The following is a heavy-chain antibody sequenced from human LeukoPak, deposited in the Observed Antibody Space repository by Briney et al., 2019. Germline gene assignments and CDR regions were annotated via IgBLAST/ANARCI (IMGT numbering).Heavy chain of an antibody. CDR1: GYTLTELS. CDR2: FNPEDGDI. J-gene: IGHJ4*02. D-gene: IGHD6-13*01. CDR3: ATAGQQLALDY. Sequence: GASVKLSCKASGYTLTELSMHWVRQAPGKGLEWMGGFNPEDGDIIYAHKLQGRVTMTEDTSTDTAYMELSSLRSEDTAVYYCATAGQQLALDYWGQGTLVTVSS. V-gene: IGHV1-24*01.